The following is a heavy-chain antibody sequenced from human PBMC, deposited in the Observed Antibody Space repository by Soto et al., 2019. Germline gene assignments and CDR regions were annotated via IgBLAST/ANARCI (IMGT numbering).Heavy chain of an antibody. V-gene: IGHV4-59*01. CDR3: ARLRPHRQRMDY. Sequence: QVQLQESGPGLVKPSETLSLTCTVSGGSLSDYYWTWIRQPPGKGLEYLAYIYYLGNTNYNPSLKSRVTISVDTSKNQFSLKLSSVTAADTAVYYCARLRPHRQRMDYWGQGTLVTVSS. CDR1: GGSLSDYY. CDR2: IYYLGNT. J-gene: IGHJ4*02. D-gene: IGHD6-6*01.